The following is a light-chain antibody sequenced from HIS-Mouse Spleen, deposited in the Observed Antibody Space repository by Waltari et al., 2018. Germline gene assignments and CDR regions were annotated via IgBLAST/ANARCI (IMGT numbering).Light chain of an antibody. CDR3: YSTDSSGNHRV. J-gene: IGLJ2*01. V-gene: IGLV3-10*01. Sequence: SYVLTQPPSVSVSPGQTARITCSGDALPKKYSYWYQQQSGQAPVLVIYEDSKRPSGIPERFSGSSSGTMATLTISGAQVEDEADYYCYSTDSSGNHRVFGGGTKLTVL. CDR2: EDS. CDR1: ALPKKY.